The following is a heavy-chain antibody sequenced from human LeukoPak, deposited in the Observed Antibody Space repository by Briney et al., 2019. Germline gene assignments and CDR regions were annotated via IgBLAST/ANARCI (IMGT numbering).Heavy chain of an antibody. D-gene: IGHD4-23*01. CDR1: GFTFRSYP. CDR2: ISGSGGST. Sequence: GGSLRLSRAASGFTFRSYPMNGVPDAPGEGLGWVSPISGSGGSTYYADSVKGRFTISRDNSKNTLYLQMNRLRAEDTAIYYCAKERTQTPSFDYWGQGTPVTVP. J-gene: IGHJ4*02. V-gene: IGHV3-23*01. CDR3: AKERTQTPSFDY.